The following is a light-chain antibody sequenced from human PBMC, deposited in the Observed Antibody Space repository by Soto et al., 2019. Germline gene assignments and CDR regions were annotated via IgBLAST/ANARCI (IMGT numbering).Light chain of an antibody. V-gene: IGLV2-14*03. J-gene: IGLJ1*01. Sequence: QSVLTQPASVSGSPGQSITISCTGASSDAGGYNFVSWYQQHPGKAPKLMLYDVSRRPSGVSNRFSVSKSGNTTSLSISVLQAEDEADDYCSSYTSNFTLMYVFGGGTKVTVL. CDR3: SSYTSNFTLMYV. CDR2: DVS. CDR1: SSDAGGYNF.